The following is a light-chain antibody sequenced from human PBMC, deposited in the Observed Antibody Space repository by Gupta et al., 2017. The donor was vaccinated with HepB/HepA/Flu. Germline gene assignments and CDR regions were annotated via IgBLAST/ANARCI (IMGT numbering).Light chain of an antibody. V-gene: IGLV3-1*01. CDR2: QDT. CDR1: KWGDNF. CDR3: QAWDRNTVI. J-gene: IGLJ2*01. Sequence: SYEFTQPPSVAVAPGQTASTTCSGGKWGDNFAWLYQQKPGQSPVLVIYQDTKRPSGIPERFSGSNSGNTATLIISGTQALDEADYYCQAWDRNTVIFGGGTKLTVL.